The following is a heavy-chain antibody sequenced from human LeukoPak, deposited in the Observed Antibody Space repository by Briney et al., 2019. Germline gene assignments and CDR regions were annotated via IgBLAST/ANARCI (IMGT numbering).Heavy chain of an antibody. CDR1: GFTFSDYY. D-gene: IGHD1-20*01. CDR2: ISSSGSTI. Sequence: SGGSLRLSCAASGFTFSDYYMSWIRQAPGKGLEWVSYISSSGSTIYYADSVKGRFTISRDNAKNSLYLQMNSLRAEDTAVYYCARDADLTGTDLWLSDAFDIWGQGTMVTVSS. CDR3: ARDADLTGTDLWLSDAFDI. J-gene: IGHJ3*02. V-gene: IGHV3-11*04.